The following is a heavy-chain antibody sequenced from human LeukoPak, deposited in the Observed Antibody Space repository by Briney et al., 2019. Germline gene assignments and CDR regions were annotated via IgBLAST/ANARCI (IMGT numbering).Heavy chain of an antibody. CDR1: GGTFSSYA. J-gene: IGHJ5*02. Sequence: SVKVSCKASGGTFSSYAISWVRQAPGQGLEWMGRIIPILGIANYAQKFQGRVTITADKSTSTAYMELSSLRSEDTAVYYCARDPRRGAKGRWFDPWGQGTLVTVSS. D-gene: IGHD1-26*01. CDR3: ARDPRRGAKGRWFDP. CDR2: IIPILGIA. V-gene: IGHV1-69*04.